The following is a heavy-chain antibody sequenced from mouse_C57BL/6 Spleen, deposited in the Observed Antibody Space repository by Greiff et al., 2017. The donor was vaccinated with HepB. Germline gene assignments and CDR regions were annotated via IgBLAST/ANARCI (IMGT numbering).Heavy chain of an antibody. CDR1: GYTFTSYW. CDR2: INPSNGGT. D-gene: IGHD1-1*01. V-gene: IGHV1-53*01. CDR3: ARGGFLGGSSPYAMDY. Sequence: QVQLQQPGTELVKPGASVKLSCKASGYTFTSYWMHWVKQRPGQGLEWIGNINPSNGGTNYNEKFKSKATLTVDKSSSTAYMQLSSLTSEDSAVYYCARGGFLGGSSPYAMDYWGQGTSVTVSS. J-gene: IGHJ4*01.